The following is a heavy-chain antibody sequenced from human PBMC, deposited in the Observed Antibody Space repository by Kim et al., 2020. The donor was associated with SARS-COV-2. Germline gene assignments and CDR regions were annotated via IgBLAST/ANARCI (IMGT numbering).Heavy chain of an antibody. D-gene: IGHD6-25*01. J-gene: IGHJ6*02. Sequence: ASVTVSCKASGYTFTGYYMHWVRQAPGQGLEWMGRINPNSGGTNYAQKFQGRVTMTRDTSISTAYMELSRLRSDDTAVYYCARGGGQRNRSYYYYYGMDVWGQGTTVTVSS. CDR2: INPNSGGT. V-gene: IGHV1-2*06. CDR3: ARGGGQRNRSYYYYYGMDV. CDR1: GYTFTGYY.